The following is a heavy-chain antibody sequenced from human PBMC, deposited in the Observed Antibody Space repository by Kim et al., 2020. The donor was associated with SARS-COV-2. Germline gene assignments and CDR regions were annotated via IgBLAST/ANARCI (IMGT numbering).Heavy chain of an antibody. D-gene: IGHD6-19*01. CDR3: AREFSSGWYYFDY. V-gene: IGHV7-4-1*02. J-gene: IGHJ4*02. Sequence: AQGFTGRFGFSLDTSVSTAYLQISSLKAEDTAVYYCAREFSSGWYYFDYWGQGTLVTVSS.